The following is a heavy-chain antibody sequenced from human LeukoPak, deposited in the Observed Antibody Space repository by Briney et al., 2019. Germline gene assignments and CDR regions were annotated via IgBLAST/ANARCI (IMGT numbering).Heavy chain of an antibody. CDR1: GYTFTGYY. D-gene: IGHD3-16*02. CDR3: ARDSDTYDYVWGSYRFDY. CDR2: INPNSGGT. J-gene: IGHJ4*02. Sequence: ASVKVSCKXSGYTFTGYYMHWVRQAPGQGLEWMGRINPNSGGTNYAQKFQGRVTMTRDTSISTAYMELSGLRSDDTAVYYCARDSDTYDYVWGSYRFDYWGQGTLVTVSS. V-gene: IGHV1-2*06.